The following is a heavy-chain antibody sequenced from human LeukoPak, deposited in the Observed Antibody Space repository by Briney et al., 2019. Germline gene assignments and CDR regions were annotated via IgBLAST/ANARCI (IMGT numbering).Heavy chain of an antibody. CDR2: IYHSGST. J-gene: IGHJ5*02. CDR3: ARDGSSVVVAATHWFDP. V-gene: IGHV4-38-2*02. D-gene: IGHD2-15*01. Sequence: SETLSLTCAVSGYSLSSGYYWGWIRQPPGKGLEWIGSIYHSGSTYYNPSLKSRVTISVATSKNQFSLKLSSVTAADTAVYYCARDGSSVVVAATHWFDPWGQGTLVTVSS. CDR1: GYSLSSGYY.